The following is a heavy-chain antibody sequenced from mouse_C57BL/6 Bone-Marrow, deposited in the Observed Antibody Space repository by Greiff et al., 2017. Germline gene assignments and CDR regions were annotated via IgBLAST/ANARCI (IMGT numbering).Heavy chain of an antibody. CDR3: ARDDYYGSSSRFAY. V-gene: IGHV7-1*01. CDR1: GFTFSDFY. D-gene: IGHD1-1*01. J-gene: IGHJ3*01. CDR2: SRNKANDYTT. Sequence: EVKLVESGGGLVQSGRSLRLSCATSGFTFSDFYMEWVRQAPGKGLEWIAASRNKANDYTTEYSASVKGRFIVSRDTSQSILYLQMNALRAEDTAIYYCARDDYYGSSSRFAYWGQGTLVTVSA.